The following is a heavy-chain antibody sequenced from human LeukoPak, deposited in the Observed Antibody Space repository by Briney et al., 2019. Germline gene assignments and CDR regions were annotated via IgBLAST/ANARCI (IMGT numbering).Heavy chain of an antibody. D-gene: IGHD3-22*01. CDR1: GFTFSSYA. V-gene: IGHV3-30-3*01. CDR3: ARSYDSSGYYKFDY. Sequence: GGSLRLSCAASGFTFSSYAMHWVRQAPGKGLEWVAVISHDGSNKYYADSVKGRFTISRDNSKNTLYLQMNSLRAEDTAVYYCARSYDSSGYYKFDYWGQGTLVTVFS. CDR2: ISHDGSNK. J-gene: IGHJ4*02.